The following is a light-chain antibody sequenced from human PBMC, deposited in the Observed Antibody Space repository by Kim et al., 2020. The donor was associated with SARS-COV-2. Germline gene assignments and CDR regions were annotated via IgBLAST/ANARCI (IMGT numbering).Light chain of an antibody. CDR2: GAP. Sequence: EIVVTQSPATLSVSPGESATLSCRASETISTSLAWYQQRSGHVPRLLIHGAPTRAAGVPSRFTGRGSGTEFTLTINSLQSEDFAVYYCQQYYNLYTFGQGTKLEI. CDR1: ETISTS. V-gene: IGKV3D-15*01. J-gene: IGKJ2*01. CDR3: QQYYNLYT.